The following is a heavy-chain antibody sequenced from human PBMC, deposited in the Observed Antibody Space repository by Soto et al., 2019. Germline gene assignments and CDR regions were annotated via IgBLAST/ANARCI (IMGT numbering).Heavy chain of an antibody. CDR2: AYYTETT. J-gene: IGHJ5*02. D-gene: IGHD3-10*02. V-gene: IGHV4-39*01. Sequence: SETLSLTCSLSGGSINSSDHFWGWIRQTPGKGLEWIGSAYYTETTYYNPSLKSPVTISVETSRNTFSLKVNSVTAADTGIYYCARQRVLSTNMFITSFDPWGQGTLVTVSS. CDR1: GGSINSSDHF. CDR3: ARQRVLSTNMFITSFDP.